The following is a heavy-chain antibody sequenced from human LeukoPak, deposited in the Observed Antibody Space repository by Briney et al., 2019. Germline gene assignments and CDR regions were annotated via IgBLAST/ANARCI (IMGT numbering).Heavy chain of an antibody. CDR3: ARHDAGYNPHRYMDV. CDR2: IYYSGST. Sequence: LETLSLTCTVSGGSISGSSYYWGWIRQPPGKGLEWIGSIYYSGSTYYNPSLKSRVTISVDTSKNHFSLKLSSVTAADTAVYYCARHDAGYNPHRYMDVWGKGTTVTVSS. V-gene: IGHV4-39*01. CDR1: GGSISGSSYY. D-gene: IGHD5-24*01. J-gene: IGHJ6*03.